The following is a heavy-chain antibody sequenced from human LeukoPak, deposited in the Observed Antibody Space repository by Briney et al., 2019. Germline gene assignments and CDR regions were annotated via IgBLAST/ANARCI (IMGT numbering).Heavy chain of an antibody. J-gene: IGHJ3*02. Sequence: PSETLSLTCAVSGGSISSGGYSWSWIRQPPGKGLEWIGYIYYSGSTYYNPSLKSRVTISVDTSKNQFSLKLSSVTAADTAVYYCARGGYYDSSGYYDAFDIWGQGTMVTVSS. D-gene: IGHD3-22*01. CDR1: GGSISSGGYS. V-gene: IGHV4-31*11. CDR3: ARGGYYDSSGYYDAFDI. CDR2: IYYSGST.